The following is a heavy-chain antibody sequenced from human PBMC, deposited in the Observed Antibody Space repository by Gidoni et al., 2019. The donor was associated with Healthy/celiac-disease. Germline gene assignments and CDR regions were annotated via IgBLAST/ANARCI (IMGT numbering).Heavy chain of an antibody. CDR1: GFTFRSYA. V-gene: IGHV3-23*01. D-gene: IGHD6-19*01. CDR3: AKDHRWGSSGWFSDY. CDR2: ISGGGITT. J-gene: IGHJ4*02. Sequence: EVQLLESGGGLVQPGGSLRLSCAASGFTFRSYAMNWVRQAPGKGLEWVSTISGGGITTYYADSVKGRFTISRDNSKNTLYLQMNSLRAEDTAVYYCAKDHRWGSSGWFSDYWGQGTLVTVSS.